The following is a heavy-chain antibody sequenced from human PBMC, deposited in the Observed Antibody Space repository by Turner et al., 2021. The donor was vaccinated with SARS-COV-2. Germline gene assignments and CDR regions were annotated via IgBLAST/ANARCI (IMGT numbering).Heavy chain of an antibody. V-gene: IGHV3-23*01. CDR3: AKGNGDKV. J-gene: IGHJ4*02. D-gene: IGHD7-27*01. CDR1: GFRFTKYP. Sequence: VQLLESVGGLVQPGGSLGLSCAASGFRFTKYPLNWVRQAPGKGLEWVSGISDTGANTYYADSVKGRFTISRDNSRDTLYLQMSSLRAEDTALYYCAKGNGDKVGGQGTLVIVSS. CDR2: ISDTGANT.